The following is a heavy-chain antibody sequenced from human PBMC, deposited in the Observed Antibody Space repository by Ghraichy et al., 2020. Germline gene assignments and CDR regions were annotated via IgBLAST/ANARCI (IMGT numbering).Heavy chain of an antibody. CDR1: GFTFSSYG. Sequence: GESLNISCAASGFTFSSYGMHWVRQAPGKGLEWVAFIRYDGSNKYYADSVKGRFTISRDNSKNTLYLQMNSLRAEDTAVYYCAKEGKAVFDYWGQGTLVTVSS. CDR3: AKEGKAVFDY. J-gene: IGHJ4*02. V-gene: IGHV3-30*02. CDR2: IRYDGSNK. D-gene: IGHD6-19*01.